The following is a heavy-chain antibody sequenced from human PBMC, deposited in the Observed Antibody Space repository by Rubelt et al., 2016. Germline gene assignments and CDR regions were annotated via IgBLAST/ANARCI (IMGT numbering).Heavy chain of an antibody. CDR1: GYTFTSYG. V-gene: IGHV1-18*01. D-gene: IGHD5-24*01. J-gene: IGHJ3*02. CDR2: ISAYNANT. CDR3: AGRAGHNWDDAFDI. Sequence: QVQLVQSGAEVKKPGASVKVSCKASGYTFTSYGISWVRQAPGQGLEWMGWISAYNANTNYAQKLQVRVTMTTEAATVTAYMALRSMRSNDTAVYYCAGRAGHNWDDAFDIRGQGTMVTISS.